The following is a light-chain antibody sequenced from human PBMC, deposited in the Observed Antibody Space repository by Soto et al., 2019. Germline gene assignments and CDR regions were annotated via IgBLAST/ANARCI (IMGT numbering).Light chain of an antibody. V-gene: IGKV2-30*02. J-gene: IGKJ1*01. CDR2: KVS. Sequence: DVVLTPSPLSLPVTLGQPASISCRSSQSLVHSDGNTYLSWFQQRPGQSPRRLIYKVSNWDSGVPDRFSGSGSGTDFTLKISRVEAEDVGFYYCMQATYWPWTFGQGTKVEIK. CDR1: QSLVHSDGNTY. CDR3: MQATYWPWT.